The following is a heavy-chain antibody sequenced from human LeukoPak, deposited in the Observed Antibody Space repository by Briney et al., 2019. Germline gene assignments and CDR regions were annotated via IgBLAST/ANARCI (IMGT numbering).Heavy chain of an antibody. CDR1: GFTFSSYS. V-gene: IGHV3-21*01. CDR3: ARVDILTGYYFDY. J-gene: IGHJ4*02. Sequence: GGSLRLSCAASGFTFSSYSMNWVRQAPGKGLEWVSSISSSSSYIYYADSVKGRFTISRDNAKNSLYLQMNSLRAEDTAVYYCARVDILTGYYFDYWGQGTLATVSS. CDR2: ISSSSSYI. D-gene: IGHD3-9*01.